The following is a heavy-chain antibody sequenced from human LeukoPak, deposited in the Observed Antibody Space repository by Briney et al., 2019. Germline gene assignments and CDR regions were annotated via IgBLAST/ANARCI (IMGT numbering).Heavy chain of an antibody. Sequence: PGRSLRLSCAASGFTFSSYGMHWVRQAPGKGLEWVAVIWYDGSNKYYADSVKGRFTISRDNSKNTLYLQMNSLRAEDTAVYYCARGLMTSPKDYNFLDRWGQGTLVTVSS. V-gene: IGHV3-33*01. CDR1: GFTFSSYG. CDR2: IWYDGSNK. J-gene: IGHJ5*02. D-gene: IGHD3/OR15-3a*01. CDR3: ARGLMTSPKDYNFLDR.